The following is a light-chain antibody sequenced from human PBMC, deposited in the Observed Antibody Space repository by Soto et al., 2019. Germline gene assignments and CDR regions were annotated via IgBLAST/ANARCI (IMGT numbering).Light chain of an antibody. J-gene: IGLJ3*02. Sequence: QSALTQPASVSGSPGQSITISCTGTSSDIGSNNYVSWFQQRPGKAPTLIIYEVSNRPPGVSTHFSGSKSGNTASRTISGLLPEDEAEYYCSSYTTTPRLFGGGTKLTVL. CDR1: SSDIGSNNY. CDR3: SSYTTTPRL. CDR2: EVS. V-gene: IGLV2-14*01.